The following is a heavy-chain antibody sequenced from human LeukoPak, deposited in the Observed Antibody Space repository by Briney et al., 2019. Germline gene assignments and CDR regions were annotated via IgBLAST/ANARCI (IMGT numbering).Heavy chain of an antibody. V-gene: IGHV1-8*01. CDR3: ARAPGGIMVSLLRKYYFDY. Sequence: ASVKVSCKASGYTFTSYDINWVRQATGQGLEWMGWMSPNSGNTGYAQKFQGRVTMTRNTSISTAYMELSSLRSEDTAVYYCARAPGGIMVSLLRKYYFDYWGQGTLVTVSS. CDR2: MSPNSGNT. CDR1: GYTFTSYD. J-gene: IGHJ4*02. D-gene: IGHD2-8*01.